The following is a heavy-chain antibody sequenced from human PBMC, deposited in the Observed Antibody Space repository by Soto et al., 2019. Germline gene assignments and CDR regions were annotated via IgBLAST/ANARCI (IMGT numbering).Heavy chain of an antibody. CDR3: ARAAAGLRIYYFDY. CDR2: TYHRSKWYN. D-gene: IGHD6-13*01. V-gene: IGHV6-1*01. CDR1: GDSVSSNGAA. Sequence: SQTLSLTCAISGDSVSSNGAAWNWIRQSPSRGLEWLGRTYHRSKWYNDYAVSVKSRISSNPDTSKNQSSMQLNSVTPEDTAVYSCARAAAGLRIYYFDYWGQGTLVTVSS. J-gene: IGHJ4*02.